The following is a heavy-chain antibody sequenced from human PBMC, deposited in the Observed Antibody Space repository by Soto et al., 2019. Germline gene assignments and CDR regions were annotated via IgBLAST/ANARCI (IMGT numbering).Heavy chain of an antibody. J-gene: IGHJ4*02. D-gene: IGHD3-10*01. CDR3: AKNYYGSGSYYIPPGLIDY. CDR1: GFTFSSYA. Sequence: QPGGSLRLSCAASGFTFSSYAMSWVRQAPGKGLEWVSAISGSGGSTYYADSVKGRFTISRDNSKNTLYLQMNSLRAEDTAVYYCAKNYYGSGSYYIPPGLIDYWGQGTPVTVSS. CDR2: ISGSGGST. V-gene: IGHV3-23*01.